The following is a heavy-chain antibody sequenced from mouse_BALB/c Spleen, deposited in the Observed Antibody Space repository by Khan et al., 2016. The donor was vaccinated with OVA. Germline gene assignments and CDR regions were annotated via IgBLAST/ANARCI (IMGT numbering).Heavy chain of an antibody. Sequence: VPLKESGTVLARPGASVKMSCKASGYSFTSYLIHWVKQRPGQGLEWIGDIYPGNSDTTYNQKFKDKAKLTAGTSANTAYMELSSRTNEDSEVYYCARGGYSSLAYWGQGNLVTVSA. CDR1: GYSFTSYL. J-gene: IGHJ3*01. CDR3: ARGGYSSLAY. CDR2: IYPGNSDT. D-gene: IGHD1-3*01. V-gene: IGHV1-5*01.